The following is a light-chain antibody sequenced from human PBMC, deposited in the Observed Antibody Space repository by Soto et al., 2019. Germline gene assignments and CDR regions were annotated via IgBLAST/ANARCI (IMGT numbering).Light chain of an antibody. CDR3: CSSGGSPTYV. CDR2: EVN. V-gene: IGLV2-23*02. J-gene: IGLJ1*01. Sequence: QSALTQPASVSGSPGQSITISCTGTSSNVGSYKLVSWYQQHPGKAPKLMIFEVNKRPSGVSNRFSGSKSGNTASLTISGLKVEDEADYYCCSSGGSPTYVFGTRTK. CDR1: SSNVGSYKL.